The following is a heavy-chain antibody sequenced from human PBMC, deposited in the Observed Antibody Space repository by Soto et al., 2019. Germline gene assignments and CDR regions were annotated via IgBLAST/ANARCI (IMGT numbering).Heavy chain of an antibody. CDR3: VRDGTKTLRDWFDP. J-gene: IGHJ5*02. V-gene: IGHV4-4*07. CDR2: IYATGTT. CDR1: GASISGCY. Sequence: PSETLSLTCTVSGASISGCYWSWIRKSAGKGLECIGRIYATGTTDYNPSLKSRVMMSVDTSKKQFSLKLRSVTAADTAVYYCVRDGTKTLRDWFDPWGQGISVTVSS. D-gene: IGHD1-1*01.